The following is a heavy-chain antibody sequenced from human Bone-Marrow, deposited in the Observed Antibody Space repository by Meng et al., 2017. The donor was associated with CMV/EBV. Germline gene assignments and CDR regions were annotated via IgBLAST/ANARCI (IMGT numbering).Heavy chain of an antibody. CDR1: GYTFTGYY. J-gene: IGHJ5*02. Sequence: ASVKVSCKASGYTFTGYYIHWVRQAPGQGLEWMGWINPNTGGTNSAQKFQGRVTMTRDTSFSTAYMELSRLRFDDTAMYYCARVRNIVVVPTGIGVNLFDPWGEGTLVTVSS. D-gene: IGHD2-2*01. CDR3: ARVRNIVVVPTGIGVNLFDP. CDR2: INPNTGGT. V-gene: IGHV1-2*02.